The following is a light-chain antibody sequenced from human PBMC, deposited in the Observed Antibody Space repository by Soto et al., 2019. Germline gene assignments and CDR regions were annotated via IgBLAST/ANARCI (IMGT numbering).Light chain of an antibody. CDR3: QQSYSTPYT. CDR2: AAS. V-gene: IGKV1-39*01. CDR1: QSISSY. Sequence: DIQMTQSPSSLSASVGDRVTITCRASQSISSYLNWYQQKPGTAPKLLIYAASSLQSGVPSRCSGSGSGTDFTLTISSLQPEDFATYHCQQSYSTPYTFGQGTKLEIK. J-gene: IGKJ2*01.